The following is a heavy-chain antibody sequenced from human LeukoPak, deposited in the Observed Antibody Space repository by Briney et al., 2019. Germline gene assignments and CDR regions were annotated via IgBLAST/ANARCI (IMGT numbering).Heavy chain of an antibody. D-gene: IGHD6-19*01. CDR3: TPSIAVAGSLDY. CDR1: GFTFSNVW. Sequence: PGGSLRLSCAASGFTFSNVWMSWVRQAPGKGLEWVGRIKSKTDGGTTDYAAPVKGRFTISRDDSKNTLNLQMNSLETEDTAVYYCTPSIAVAGSLDYWGQGTLVTVSS. J-gene: IGHJ4*02. V-gene: IGHV3-15*01. CDR2: IKSKTDGGTT.